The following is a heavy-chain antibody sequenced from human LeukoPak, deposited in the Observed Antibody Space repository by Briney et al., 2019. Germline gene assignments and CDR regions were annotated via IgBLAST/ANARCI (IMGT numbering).Heavy chain of an antibody. V-gene: IGHV1-69*13. D-gene: IGHD4-23*01. CDR1: GGTFSSYA. J-gene: IGHJ1*01. CDR3: ARSTTVVTEYFQH. CDR2: IIPIFGTA. Sequence: ASVKVSCKASGGTFSSYAISWVRQAPGQGLEWMGGIIPIFGTANYAQKSQGRVTITADESTSTAYMELSSLRSEDTAVYYCARSTTVVTEYFQHWGQGTLVTVSS.